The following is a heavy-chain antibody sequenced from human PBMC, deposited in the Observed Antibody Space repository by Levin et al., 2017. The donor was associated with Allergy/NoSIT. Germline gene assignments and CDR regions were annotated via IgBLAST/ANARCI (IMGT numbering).Heavy chain of an antibody. D-gene: IGHD2-21*02. CDR2: VDYSGST. V-gene: IGHV4-39*01. CDR3: ARVYAGSVVVSATMPFDY. Sequence: TSETLSLNCTVSGASINSITYYWGWIRQPPGKGLEWIGSVDYSGSTSYNPSLKSRVTISVHTSKTQFSLKLASVTAADTAVYYCARVYAGSVVVSATMPFDYWGQGALVTVPS. J-gene: IGHJ4*02. CDR1: GASINSITYY.